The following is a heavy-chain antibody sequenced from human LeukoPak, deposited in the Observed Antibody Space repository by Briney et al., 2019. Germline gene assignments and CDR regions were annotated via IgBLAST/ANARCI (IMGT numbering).Heavy chain of an antibody. Sequence: GGSLRLSCAASGFSFTSYGMHWVRQAPGKGLEWVAVISYDGSNKFYADSVKGRFTISRDNSKNTLYLQMNSLRAEDTAVYYCARDSRRILPSDWGQGTLVTVSS. CDR1: GFSFTSYG. J-gene: IGHJ4*02. CDR3: ARDSRRILPSD. V-gene: IGHV3-30*03. CDR2: ISYDGSNK. D-gene: IGHD2-15*01.